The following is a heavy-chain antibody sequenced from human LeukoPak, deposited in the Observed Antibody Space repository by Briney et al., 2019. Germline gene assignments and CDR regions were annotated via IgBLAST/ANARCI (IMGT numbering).Heavy chain of an antibody. CDR1: GFTFSNAW. CDR2: ISYDGSNK. J-gene: IGHJ4*02. Sequence: GGSLRLSCAASGFTFSNAWMSWVRQAPGKGLEWVAVISYDGSNKYYADSVKGRFTISRDNSKNTLYLQMNSLRAEDTAVYYCARTRMIVGAIFDYWGQGALVTVSS. V-gene: IGHV3-30-3*01. CDR3: ARTRMIVGAIFDY. D-gene: IGHD1-26*01.